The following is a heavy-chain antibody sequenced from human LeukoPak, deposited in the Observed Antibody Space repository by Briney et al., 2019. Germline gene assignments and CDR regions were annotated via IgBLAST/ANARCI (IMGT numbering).Heavy chain of an antibody. CDR1: GFAFGSEA. Sequence: PGGSLRLSCAVSGFAFGSEAMSWVRQSPARGLEWVPSISPGGGTTYYADYVKGRFTISRDNSKNSLFVQMNSLRAEDTAVYFCAKSRSGSASWALQIFDNWGQGTLVTVSS. V-gene: IGHV3-23*01. CDR3: AKSRSGSASWALQIFDN. CDR2: ISPGGGTT. D-gene: IGHD2-2*01. J-gene: IGHJ4*02.